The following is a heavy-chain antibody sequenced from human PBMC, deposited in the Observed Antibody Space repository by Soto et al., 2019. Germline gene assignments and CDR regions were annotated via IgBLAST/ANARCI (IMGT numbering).Heavy chain of an antibody. CDR3: ARRISRAGPRPYYYGMDV. V-gene: IGHV5-51*01. J-gene: IGHJ6*02. D-gene: IGHD3-10*01. CDR1: GYSFTSYW. Sequence: EVQLVQSGAEVKKPGESLKISCKGSGYSFTSYWIGWVRQMPGKGLEWMGIIYPGDSDTRYSPSFQGQVTISADKSIXTXXLQWSSLKASDTAMYYCARRISRAGPRPYYYGMDVWGQGTTVTVSS. CDR2: IYPGDSDT.